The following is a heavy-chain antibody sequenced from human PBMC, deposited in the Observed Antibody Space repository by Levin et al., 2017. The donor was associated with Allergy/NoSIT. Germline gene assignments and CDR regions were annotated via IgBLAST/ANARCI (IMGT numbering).Heavy chain of an antibody. CDR3: ARLEGWLQQDFDY. J-gene: IGHJ4*02. D-gene: IGHD5-24*01. CDR2: INHSGST. CDR1: GGSFSGYY. Sequence: PSETLSLTCAVYGGSFSGYYWSWIRQPPGKGLEWIGEINHSGSTNYNPSLKSRVTISVDTSKNQFSLKLSSVTAADTAVYYCARLEGWLQQDFDYWGQGTLVTVSS. V-gene: IGHV4-34*01.